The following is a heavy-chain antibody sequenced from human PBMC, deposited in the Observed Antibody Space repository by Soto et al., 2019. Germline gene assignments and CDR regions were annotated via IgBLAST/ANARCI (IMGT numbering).Heavy chain of an antibody. CDR2: INPHGGGA. CDR1: GYAFGAYY. CDR3: AKDRVRTPNGADSFGV. J-gene: IGHJ3*01. Sequence: QVQLVQSGAEVKKPGASVKVSCKASGYAFGAYYIYWVRQAPGQGLEWMGYINPHGGGARYVQEFRDRLTITTDTPKDTAYMELRSLTSDDTAIYYCAKDRVRTPNGADSFGVWGQGTSVTVS. D-gene: IGHD2-8*01. V-gene: IGHV1-2*02.